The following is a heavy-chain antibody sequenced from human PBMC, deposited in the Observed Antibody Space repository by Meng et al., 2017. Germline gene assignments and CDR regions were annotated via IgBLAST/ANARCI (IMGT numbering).Heavy chain of an antibody. D-gene: IGHD1-26*01. CDR3: VRGSGSYSS. Sequence: EVQLVGAGGGLVKPGGSLRLSCAASGFTFTTSTMNWVRQAPGKGLEWVSSISSSTYKYYADSVKGRFTISRDDPNNSLSVPMNSLTAGDTAVYYCVRGSGSYSSWGQGTLVTVSS. CDR2: ISSSTYK. J-gene: IGHJ5*02. V-gene: IGHV3-21*02. CDR1: GFTFTTST.